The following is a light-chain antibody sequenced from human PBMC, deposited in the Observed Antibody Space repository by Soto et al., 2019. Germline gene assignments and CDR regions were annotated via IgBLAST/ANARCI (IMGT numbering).Light chain of an antibody. CDR3: CSYAGSYTVV. CDR1: ASDVGGYSY. Sequence: QSALTQPRSVSGSPGQSVTISCTGTASDVGGYSYVSWYQQHPGKVPKLIIYDVSKWPSGVPDRFSGSKSGNTASLTISGLQAEDEGDYYCCSYAGSYTVVFGGGTKVTVL. CDR2: DVS. J-gene: IGLJ2*01. V-gene: IGLV2-11*01.